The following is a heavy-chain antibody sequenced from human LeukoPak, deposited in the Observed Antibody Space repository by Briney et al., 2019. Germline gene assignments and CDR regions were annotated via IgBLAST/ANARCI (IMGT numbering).Heavy chain of an antibody. D-gene: IGHD3-22*01. CDR2: IYSGGTT. Sequence: GGSLRLSCAASGFTVINNYMTWVRQAPGKGLEWVSVIYSGGTTHYADSVKGRFTISRDNSKNTLYLQMNSLRVDDTAVYYCVRAVEYYYDSSGYAVDYWGQGTLVTVSS. CDR1: GFTVINNY. V-gene: IGHV3-53*01. CDR3: VRAVEYYYDSSGYAVDY. J-gene: IGHJ4*02.